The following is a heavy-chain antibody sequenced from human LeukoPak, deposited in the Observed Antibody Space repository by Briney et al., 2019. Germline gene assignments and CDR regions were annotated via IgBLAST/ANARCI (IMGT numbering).Heavy chain of an antibody. Sequence: PGGSLRLSCAGSGFTFDDYAMHWVRQAPGKGLEWVSGISWNSGSIGYADSVKGRFTISRDNAKSSLYLQMNSLRAEDTAVYYCAELGITMIGGVWGKGTTVTISS. D-gene: IGHD3-10*02. CDR1: GFTFDDYA. J-gene: IGHJ6*04. CDR3: AELGITMIGGV. V-gene: IGHV3-9*01. CDR2: ISWNSGSI.